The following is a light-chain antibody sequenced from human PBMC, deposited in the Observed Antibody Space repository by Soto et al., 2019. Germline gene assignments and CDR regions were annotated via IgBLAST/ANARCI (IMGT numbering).Light chain of an antibody. CDR1: QSVSSSY. V-gene: IGKV3-20*01. Sequence: EIVLTQSPGTLSLSPGERATLSCRASQSVSSSYLAWYQQKPGQAPRLLIYGASSRATGIPDRFSGSGSGTDFTLTISKLEPEDFAVYYCQQYETVGQGTKVEIK. J-gene: IGKJ1*01. CDR2: GAS. CDR3: QQYET.